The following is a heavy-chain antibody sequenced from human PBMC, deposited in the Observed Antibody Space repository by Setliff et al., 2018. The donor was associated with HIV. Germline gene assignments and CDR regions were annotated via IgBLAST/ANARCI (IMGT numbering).Heavy chain of an antibody. V-gene: IGHV3-23*03. CDR2: VYSGTTGT. CDR3: AKVSYGSSSLDY. CDR1: GFTFSRSA. D-gene: IGHD6-6*01. Sequence: PGESLKISCAASGFTFSRSALTWVRQAPGKGLEWVSVVYSGTTGTYYADSVKGRFTLSRDNSKNTVFLLMDSLRADDTAIYYCAKVSYGSSSLDYWGPGTQVTVSS. J-gene: IGHJ4*02.